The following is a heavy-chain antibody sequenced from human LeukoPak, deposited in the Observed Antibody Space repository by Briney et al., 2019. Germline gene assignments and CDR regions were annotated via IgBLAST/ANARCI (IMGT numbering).Heavy chain of an antibody. V-gene: IGHV3-7*03. D-gene: IGHD2-2*02. J-gene: IGHJ4*02. Sequence: GRSLRLSCAASGFTFSSYWLSWVRQAPGKGLEWVATIKQDGSEKYYVDSVRGRFTISRDNAKNTLYLQMNSLRAEDTAVYYCAKAPGPATAILDYWGQGTLVTVSS. CDR3: AKAPGPATAILDY. CDR2: IKQDGSEK. CDR1: GFTFSSYW.